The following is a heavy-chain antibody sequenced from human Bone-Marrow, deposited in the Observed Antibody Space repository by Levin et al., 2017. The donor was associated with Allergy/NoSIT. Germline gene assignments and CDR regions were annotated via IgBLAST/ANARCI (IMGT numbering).Heavy chain of an antibody. CDR1: GYTFTSFD. CDR3: ARGELGSGYLFDY. D-gene: IGHD5-12*01. J-gene: IGHJ4*02. V-gene: IGHV1-8*01. Sequence: KISCQTSGYTFTSFDINWVRQATGQGLEWMGWMYPNSDNAGYAQKFQGRVTMTRNTSISTAYMELSSLRSEDTAIYYCARGELGSGYLFDYWGQGTLVTVSS. CDR2: MYPNSDNA.